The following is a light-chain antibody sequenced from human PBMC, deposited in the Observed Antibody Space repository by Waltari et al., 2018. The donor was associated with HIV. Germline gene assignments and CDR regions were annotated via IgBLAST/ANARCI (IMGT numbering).Light chain of an antibody. CDR1: QGIAND. CDR2: GSS. CDR3: LQDYIFPYT. Sequence: AIQMTQSPSSLSASVGDRVTISCRASQGIANDLSWYQHKPGTAPRLRNYGSSTLQSGVSSRFSGGGSDTHFTLTISGLQPEDFATYYCLQDYIFPYTFGQGTTLEI. V-gene: IGKV1-6*01. J-gene: IGKJ2*01.